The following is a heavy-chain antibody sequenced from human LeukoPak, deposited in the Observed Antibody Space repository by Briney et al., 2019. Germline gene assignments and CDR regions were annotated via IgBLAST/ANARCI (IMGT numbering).Heavy chain of an antibody. CDR1: GGSISSGGYY. CDR2: IYHSGST. V-gene: IGHV4-30-2*01. D-gene: IGHD2-15*01. CDR3: ARDSAGYCSGGSCYSGFDY. Sequence: SQTLSLTCTVSGGSISSGGYYWSWIRQPPGKGLEWIGYIYHSGSTYYNPSLKSRVTISVDRSKNQFSLKLSSVTAADTAVYYCARDSAGYCSGGSCYSGFDYWGQGTLVTVSS. J-gene: IGHJ4*02.